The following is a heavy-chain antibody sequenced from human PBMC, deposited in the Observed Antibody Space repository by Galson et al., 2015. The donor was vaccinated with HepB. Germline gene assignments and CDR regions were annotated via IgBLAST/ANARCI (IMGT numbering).Heavy chain of an antibody. CDR2: IKEDESEK. D-gene: IGHD6-13*01. Sequence: LRLSCAAAGFTFSGYWMTWVRQAPGKGLEWVANIKEDESEKYYVDSVKGRSTISRDNAKNSLYLQLNSLRAEDTAVYFFARFAGGGYSTSWYRSGFDYWGQGTLVIVSS. CDR3: ARFAGGGYSTSWYRSGFDY. V-gene: IGHV3-7*05. J-gene: IGHJ4*02. CDR1: GFTFSGYW.